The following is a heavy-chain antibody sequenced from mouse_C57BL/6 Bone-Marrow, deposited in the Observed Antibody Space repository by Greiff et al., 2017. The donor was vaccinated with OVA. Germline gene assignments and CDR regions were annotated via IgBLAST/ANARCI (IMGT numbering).Heavy chain of an antibody. CDR2: IRSKSNNYAT. CDR3: VRPHYYGSSPAWFAY. J-gene: IGHJ3*01. Sequence: EVNVVESGGGLVQPKGSLKLSCAASGFSFNTYAMNWVRQAPGKGLEWVARIRSKSNNYATYYADSVKDRFTISRDDSESMLYLQMNNLKTEDTAMYYCVRPHYYGSSPAWFAYWGQGTLVTVSA. D-gene: IGHD1-1*01. V-gene: IGHV10-1*01. CDR1: GFSFNTYA.